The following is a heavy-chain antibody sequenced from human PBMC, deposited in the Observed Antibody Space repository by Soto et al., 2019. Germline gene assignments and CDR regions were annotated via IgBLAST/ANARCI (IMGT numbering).Heavy chain of an antibody. CDR1: GYTFTGYY. CDR3: ASSLGYCSSTSCYTGWFDP. CDR2: INPNSGGT. J-gene: IGHJ5*02. V-gene: IGHV1-2*02. Sequence: QVQLVQSGAEVKKPGASVKVSCKASGYTFTGYYMHWVRQAPGQGLEWMGWINPNSGGTNYAQKFHGRVTMTRDTSISTAYMELSRLRSDDTAVYYCASSLGYCSSTSCYTGWFDPWGQGTLVTVSS. D-gene: IGHD2-2*02.